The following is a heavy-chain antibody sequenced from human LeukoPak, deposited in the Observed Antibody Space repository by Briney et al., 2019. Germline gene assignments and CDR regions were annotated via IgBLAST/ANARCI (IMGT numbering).Heavy chain of an antibody. J-gene: IGHJ4*02. D-gene: IGHD3-10*01. CDR3: AADRAGSYLRFVY. Sequence: GASVKVSCKASGFTFTSSVVQWVRQARGQRLEWIGWIVVGSGHTNYAQKFQERVTITRDMSTSTAYMELSSLRFEDTAVYYCAADRAGSYLRFVYWGQGTPVTVSS. V-gene: IGHV1-58*01. CDR1: GFTFTSSV. CDR2: IVVGSGHT.